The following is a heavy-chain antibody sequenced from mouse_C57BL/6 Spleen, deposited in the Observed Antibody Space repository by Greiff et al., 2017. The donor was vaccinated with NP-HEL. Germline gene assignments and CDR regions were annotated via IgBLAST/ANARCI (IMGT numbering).Heavy chain of an antibody. CDR3: ANSNYEGVYAMDY. J-gene: IGHJ4*01. V-gene: IGHV1-26*01. D-gene: IGHD2-5*01. CDR1: GYTFTDYY. Sequence: VQLQQSGPELVKPGASVKISCKASGYTFTDYYMNWVKQSHGKSLEWIGDINPNNGGTSYNQKFKGKATLTVDKSSSTAYMELRSLTSEDSAVYYCANSNYEGVYAMDYWGQGTSVTVSS. CDR2: INPNNGGT.